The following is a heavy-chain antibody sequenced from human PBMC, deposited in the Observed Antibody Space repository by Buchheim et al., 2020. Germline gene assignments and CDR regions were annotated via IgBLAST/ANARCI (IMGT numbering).Heavy chain of an antibody. J-gene: IGHJ6*03. CDR2: ISYDGSNK. CDR3: AKKYYYYYMDV. V-gene: IGHV3-30*18. CDR1: GFTFSSYG. Sequence: QVQLVESGGGVVQPGRSLRLSCAASGFTFSSYGMHWVRQAPGKGLEWVAVISYDGSNKYFADSVKGRFTFPRSNSKKTLYLQMNSLRAEDTAVYYCAKKYYYYYMDVWGKGTT.